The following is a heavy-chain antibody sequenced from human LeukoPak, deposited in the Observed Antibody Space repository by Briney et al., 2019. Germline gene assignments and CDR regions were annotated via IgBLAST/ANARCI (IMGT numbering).Heavy chain of an antibody. D-gene: IGHD1-26*01. CDR2: INWNGGST. CDR3: ARDRGSGSYYDGISAPSYYYMDV. V-gene: IGHV3-20*04. Sequence: GGSLRLSCAASGFTFDDYGMSWVRQAPGKGLEWVSGINWNGGSTGYADSVKGRFTISRDNAKNSLYLQMNSLRAEDTALYYCARDRGSGSYYDGISAPSYYYMDVWGKGTTVTVSS. J-gene: IGHJ6*03. CDR1: GFTFDDYG.